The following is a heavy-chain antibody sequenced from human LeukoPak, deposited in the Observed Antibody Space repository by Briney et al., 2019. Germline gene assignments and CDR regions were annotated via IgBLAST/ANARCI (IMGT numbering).Heavy chain of an antibody. V-gene: IGHV3-21*01. Sequence: PGGSLRLSCAGSGFTFSSYSMNWVRQAPGKGLEWVSSLSSSSTYVYYADSVKGRFTISRDNAKNSLYLQMNSLRAEDTAVYYCARVRCSGGGCFYNFDYWGQGSLVTVSS. J-gene: IGHJ4*02. CDR2: LSSSSTYV. D-gene: IGHD2-15*01. CDR3: ARVRCSGGGCFYNFDY. CDR1: GFTFSSYS.